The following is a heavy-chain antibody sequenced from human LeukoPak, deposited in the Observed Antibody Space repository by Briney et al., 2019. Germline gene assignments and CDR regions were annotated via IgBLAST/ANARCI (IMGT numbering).Heavy chain of an antibody. CDR3: ASLGEVAWVQLIW. CDR1: GGSISSYY. V-gene: IGHV4-59*01. D-gene: IGHD5-18*01. CDR2: IYYSGST. Sequence: SETLFHTFTVSGGSISSYYWSWIRQPPGKGLEWIGYIYYSGSTNYNPSLKSRVTISVDTSKNQFSLKLSSVTAADTAVYYCASLGEVAWVQLIWWGQGPLLRVFS. J-gene: IGHJ4*02.